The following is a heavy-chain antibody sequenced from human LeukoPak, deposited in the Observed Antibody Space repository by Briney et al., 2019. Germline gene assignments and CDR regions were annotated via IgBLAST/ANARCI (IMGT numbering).Heavy chain of an antibody. CDR3: VRGLTPSEAFDI. CDR2: INKDGSNT. D-gene: IGHD3-9*01. J-gene: IGHJ3*02. Sequence: GGSLRLSCAASGFTFSNHWMHWVRQAPGKWLVWVSRINKDGSNTIFADSVKGRFTSSRDNAKNTLFLQMNSLSAEDTAVYYCVRGLTPSEAFDIWGQGTMVPVSS. CDR1: GFTFSNHW. V-gene: IGHV3-74*01.